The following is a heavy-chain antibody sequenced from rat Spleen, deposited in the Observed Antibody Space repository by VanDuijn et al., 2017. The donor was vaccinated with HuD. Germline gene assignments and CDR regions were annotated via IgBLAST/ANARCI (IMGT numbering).Heavy chain of an antibody. J-gene: IGHJ4*01. CDR2: IPNTGGST. D-gene: IGHD1-4*01. CDR3: TRPTRVPRGYVMDA. Sequence: EVQLVESGGGLVQPGRSLKLSCVASGFTFNNYWMTWIRQAPGKGLEWVASIPNTGGSTYYPDSVKGRFTISRDNAKSTLYLQMNSLRSEDTATYYCTRPTRVPRGYVMDAWGQGASVTVSS. V-gene: IGHV5-31*01. CDR1: GFTFNNYW.